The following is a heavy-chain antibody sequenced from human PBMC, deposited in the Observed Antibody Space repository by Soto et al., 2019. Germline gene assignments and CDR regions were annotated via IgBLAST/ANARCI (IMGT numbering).Heavy chain of an antibody. D-gene: IGHD6-19*01. Sequence: QVQLVQSGAEVKKPGSSVRVSCKASGGTFSSYAISWVRQAPGQGLEWMGGIIPIFGTANYAQKFQGRVTITADESTSTAYMELSSLRSEDTAVYHCARDAPYSSGWYGIRLLWGQGTLVTVSS. CDR1: GGTFSSYA. V-gene: IGHV1-69*01. J-gene: IGHJ4*02. CDR3: ARDAPYSSGWYGIRLL. CDR2: IIPIFGTA.